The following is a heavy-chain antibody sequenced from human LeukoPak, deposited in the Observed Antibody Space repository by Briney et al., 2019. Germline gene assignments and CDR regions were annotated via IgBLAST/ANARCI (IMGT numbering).Heavy chain of an antibody. CDR2: INQDGSGK. V-gene: IGHV3-7*04. J-gene: IGHJ4*02. D-gene: IGHD2-15*01. CDR3: ARDVGGNLDY. CDR1: GFTFSSYW. Sequence: GGSLRLSCAASGFTFSSYWMSWVRQAPGKGPEWVGNINQDGSGKNYVDSLKGRLTISRDNAKNSLYLQMNSLRAEDTAVYYCARDVGGNLDYWGQGTLVTVSS.